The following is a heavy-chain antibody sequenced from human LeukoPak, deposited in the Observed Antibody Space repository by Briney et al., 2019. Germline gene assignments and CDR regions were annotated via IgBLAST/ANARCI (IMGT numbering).Heavy chain of an antibody. Sequence: GGSLRLSCAASGFTFSSYGMHWVRQAPGKGLEWVAVISYGGSNKYYADSVKGRFTISRDNSKNSLYLQMNSLRAEDTAVYYCAKDRPSGEIDYWGQGTLVTVSS. V-gene: IGHV3-30*18. CDR3: AKDRPSGEIDY. J-gene: IGHJ4*02. CDR1: GFTFSSYG. CDR2: ISYGGSNK. D-gene: IGHD3-10*01.